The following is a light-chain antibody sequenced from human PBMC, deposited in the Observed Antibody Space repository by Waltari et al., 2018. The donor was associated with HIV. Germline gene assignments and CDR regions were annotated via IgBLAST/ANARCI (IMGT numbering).Light chain of an antibody. J-gene: IGLJ1*01. CDR3: AAWDDSLNAYV. CDR1: NSHLGCNT. CDR2: SDD. V-gene: IGLV1-44*01. Sequence: QSVLTQPPSAPGTPGQRVVIPCSASNSHLGCNTIKLLQQFPGSAPKVLVYSDDHRPSGVPDRFSGSKSGTSASLAISGVQSEDEADYYCAAWDDSLNAYVFGTGTKVTVL.